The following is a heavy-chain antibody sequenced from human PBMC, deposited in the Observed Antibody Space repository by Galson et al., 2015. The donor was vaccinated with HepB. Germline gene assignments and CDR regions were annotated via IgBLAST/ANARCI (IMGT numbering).Heavy chain of an antibody. Sequence: LSLTCTVSGGSISSGGYYWSWIRQHPGKGLEWIGYIYYSGSTYYNPSLKSRVTISVDTSKNQFSLKLSSVTAADTAVYYCARGGTGTEPPYYYYYMDVWGKGTTVTVSS. J-gene: IGHJ6*03. CDR1: GGSISSGGYY. D-gene: IGHD1-1*01. CDR3: ARGGTGTEPPYYYYYMDV. V-gene: IGHV4-31*03. CDR2: IYYSGST.